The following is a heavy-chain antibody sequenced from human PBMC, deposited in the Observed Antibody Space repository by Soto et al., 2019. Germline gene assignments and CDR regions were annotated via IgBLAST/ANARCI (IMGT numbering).Heavy chain of an antibody. Sequence: QVQLVQSGAEVKKPGASVKVSCKASGYTFTNYGINWVRQAPGQGLEWLGWVSAYNGEKRYAQRVQARVIMTTDTSTTTAYMELRSLRSDDTAVYYCSRGRSIPASGDYWGQGTLVTVSS. CDR3: SRGRSIPASGDY. CDR2: VSAYNGEK. D-gene: IGHD6-6*01. J-gene: IGHJ4*01. V-gene: IGHV1-18*01. CDR1: GYTFTNYG.